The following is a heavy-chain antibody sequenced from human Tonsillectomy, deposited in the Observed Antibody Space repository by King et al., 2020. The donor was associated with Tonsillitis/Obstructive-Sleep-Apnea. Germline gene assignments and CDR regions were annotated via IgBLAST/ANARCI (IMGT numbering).Heavy chain of an antibody. V-gene: IGHV1-69*10. D-gene: IGHD3-3*01. CDR3: AAGGGFLAWGTYYGMDV. J-gene: IGHJ6*02. CDR1: GGTFSSYA. CDR2: IIPMLGIA. Sequence: QVQLVESGAEVKKPGSSVKVSCKASGGTFSSYAISWVRQAPGQGLEWMGGIIPMLGIANYAQKFQGRVTITADKSTSTAYMELSSLRSEDTAVYYCAAGGGFLAWGTYYGMDVWGQGTTVTVSS.